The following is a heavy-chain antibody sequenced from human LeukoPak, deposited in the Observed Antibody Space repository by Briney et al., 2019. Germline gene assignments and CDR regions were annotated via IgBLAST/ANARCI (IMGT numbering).Heavy chain of an antibody. J-gene: IGHJ6*03. Sequence: GGSLRLSCAASGCTFSSYWMSWVRQAPGKGLEWVANIKQDGSEKYYVDSVKGRFTISRDNAKNSLYLQMNSLRAEDTAVYYCARDPGYAYYYSYMDVWGKGTTVTVSS. CDR3: ARDPGYAYYYSYMDV. CDR1: GCTFSSYW. V-gene: IGHV3-7*01. D-gene: IGHD2-2*03. CDR2: IKQDGSEK.